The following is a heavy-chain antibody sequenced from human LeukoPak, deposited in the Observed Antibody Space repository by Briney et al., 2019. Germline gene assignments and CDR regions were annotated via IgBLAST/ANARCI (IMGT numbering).Heavy chain of an antibody. D-gene: IGHD3-22*01. Sequence: SETLSLTCTVSGGSISSGGYYWGWIRQPPGKGLEWIGNIHHSGSTYYNPSLKSRVTISLDTSKNQLSLKLSSVTAADTAVYYCARFPGEYYYDSSGYHDAFDIWGQGTMVTVSS. J-gene: IGHJ3*02. CDR2: IHHSGST. CDR3: ARFPGEYYYDSSGYHDAFDI. CDR1: GGSISSGGYY. V-gene: IGHV4-39*07.